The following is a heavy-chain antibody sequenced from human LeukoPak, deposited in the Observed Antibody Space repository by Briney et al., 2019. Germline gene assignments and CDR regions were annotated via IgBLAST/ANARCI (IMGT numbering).Heavy chain of an antibody. CDR2: ISAYNGNT. CDR1: GYTFTGYY. J-gene: IGHJ5*02. Sequence: ASVKVSCKASGYTFTGYYMHWVRQAPGQGLEWMGWISAYNGNTNYAQKLQGRVTMTTDTSTSTAYMELRSLRSDDTAVYYCARQWDGSGSSPNWFDPWGQGTLVTVSS. D-gene: IGHD3-10*01. CDR3: ARQWDGSGSSPNWFDP. V-gene: IGHV1-18*04.